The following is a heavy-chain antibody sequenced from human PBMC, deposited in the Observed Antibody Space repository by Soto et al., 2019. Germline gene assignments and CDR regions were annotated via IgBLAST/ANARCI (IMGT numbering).Heavy chain of an antibody. Sequence: EVQLLESGGGLVQPGGSLRLSCAASGFTFSSYAVSWVRQAPGKGLEWVSVISGSGGSTYYADSVKGRFTISRDNSKNTLYLQMNSLLAEDTAVYYCAKTTGWYDAFDIWGQGTMVTVSS. CDR3: AKTTGWYDAFDI. J-gene: IGHJ3*02. V-gene: IGHV3-23*01. CDR1: GFTFSSYA. D-gene: IGHD6-19*01. CDR2: ISGSGGST.